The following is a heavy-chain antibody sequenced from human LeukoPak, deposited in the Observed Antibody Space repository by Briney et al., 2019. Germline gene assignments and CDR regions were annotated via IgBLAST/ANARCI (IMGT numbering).Heavy chain of an antibody. CDR2: IIPIFGTA. CDR1: GGTFSSYA. Sequence: GASVKVSCKASGGTFSSYAISWVRQAPGQGLEWMGGIIPIFGTANYAQKFQGRVTITTDESTSTAYMELSSLRSEDTAVYYCARVSGGTYYYDSSQDAFDIWGQGTMVAVSS. D-gene: IGHD3-22*01. V-gene: IGHV1-69*05. J-gene: IGHJ3*02. CDR3: ARVSGGTYYYDSSQDAFDI.